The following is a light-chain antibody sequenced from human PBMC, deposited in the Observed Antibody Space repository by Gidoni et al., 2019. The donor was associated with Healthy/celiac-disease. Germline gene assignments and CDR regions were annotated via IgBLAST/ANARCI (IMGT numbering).Light chain of an antibody. CDR1: SSNIGRNY. CDR3: AAWDDSLSGPNWV. CDR2: RNN. Sequence: QSVLTQPPSASGTPGQRVTISCSGSSSNIGRNYVYWYQQLPGTAPKLLIYRNNQRPPGVPDRFSGSKSGTSASLAISGLRSEDEADYYCAAWDDSLSGPNWVFGGGTKLTVL. J-gene: IGLJ3*02. V-gene: IGLV1-47*01.